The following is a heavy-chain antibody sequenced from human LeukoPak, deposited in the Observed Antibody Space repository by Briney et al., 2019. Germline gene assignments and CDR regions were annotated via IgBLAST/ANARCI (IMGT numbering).Heavy chain of an antibody. V-gene: IGHV3-23*01. J-gene: IGHJ4*02. D-gene: IGHD5-12*01. Sequence: RGSLRLSCAASGFTFGSYAMSWVRQSPGKGLEWVSGISGSGDSTYYADSVKGRFTISRDNSKNTLYLQMSSLRAEDTAVYYCAKGHSGYDLEYWGQGTLVTVSS. CDR1: GFTFGSYA. CDR2: ISGSGDST. CDR3: AKGHSGYDLEY.